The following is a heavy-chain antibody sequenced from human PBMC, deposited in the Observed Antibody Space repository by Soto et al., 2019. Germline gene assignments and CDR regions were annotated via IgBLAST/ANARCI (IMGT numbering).Heavy chain of an antibody. Sequence: QVQLVQSGAEVKKPGASVKVSCKASGYTFTGYSIHWVRQAPGQGLEWMGWINPNNGDTKYAQKFQGRVSMTRDTSTSTAYMELSSLRFDDTAVYYCARHIGYDYVFDHWGQGTLVTVSS. CDR3: ARHIGYDYVFDH. V-gene: IGHV1-2*02. CDR2: INPNNGDT. CDR1: GYTFTGYS. J-gene: IGHJ4*02. D-gene: IGHD5-12*01.